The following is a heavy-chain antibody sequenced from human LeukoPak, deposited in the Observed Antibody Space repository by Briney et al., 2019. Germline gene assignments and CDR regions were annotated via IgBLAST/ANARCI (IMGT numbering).Heavy chain of an antibody. Sequence: GGSLRLSCVVSGFTFSDHYLDWVRQAPGRGLEWVGRSRIKADGYITQYAASAKDRFTISRDESKDSLLLQMNSLKTEDTAIYYCVRGLNSFDLWGQGTPVTVSS. J-gene: IGHJ4*02. CDR1: GFTFSDHY. V-gene: IGHV3-72*01. CDR3: VRGLNSFDL. CDR2: SRIKADGYIT.